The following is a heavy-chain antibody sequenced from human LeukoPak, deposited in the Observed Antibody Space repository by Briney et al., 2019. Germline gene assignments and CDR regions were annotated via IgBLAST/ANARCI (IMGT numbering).Heavy chain of an antibody. CDR2: IFSGGST. D-gene: IGHD6-19*01. J-gene: IGHJ4*02. V-gene: IGHV4-31*03. CDR1: GGSIISDVYY. Sequence: SETLSLTCTVSGGSIISDVYYWSWIRQHPGKGLEWIGYIFSGGSTYYNPSLKSRLTISIDTSKNQFSLTLGSVTAADTAVYYCARAVSGRFDYWGQGTLVTVSS. CDR3: ARAVSGRFDY.